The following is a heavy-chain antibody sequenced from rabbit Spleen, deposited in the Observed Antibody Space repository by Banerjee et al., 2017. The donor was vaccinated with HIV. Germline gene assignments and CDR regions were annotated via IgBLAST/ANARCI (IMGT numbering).Heavy chain of an antibody. V-gene: IGHV1S40*01. CDR3: ARDGAGGSYFAL. CDR2: IDPVFGIT. CDR1: GFSFSNSYY. D-gene: IGHD8-1*01. Sequence: QSLEESGGDLVKPEGSLTLTCTASGFSFSNSYYILWVRQAPGKGLEWIGYIDPVFGITYYANWVNGRFSISRENAQNTVFLQMTSLTAADTATYFCARDGAGGSYFALWGPGTLVTVS. J-gene: IGHJ4*01.